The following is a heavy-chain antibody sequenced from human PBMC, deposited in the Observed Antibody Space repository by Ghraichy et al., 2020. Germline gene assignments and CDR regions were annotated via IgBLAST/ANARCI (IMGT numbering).Heavy chain of an antibody. V-gene: IGHV4-31*03. CDR2: IYYSGST. CDR1: GGSISSGGYY. D-gene: IGHD3-10*01. Sequence: SETLSLTCTVSGGSISSGGYYWSWIRQHPGKGLEWIGYIYYSGSTYYNPSLKSRVTISVDTSKNQFSLKLSSVTAADTAVYYCARGDALWFGELFYYYYGMDVWGQGTTVTVSS. J-gene: IGHJ6*02. CDR3: ARGDALWFGELFYYYYGMDV.